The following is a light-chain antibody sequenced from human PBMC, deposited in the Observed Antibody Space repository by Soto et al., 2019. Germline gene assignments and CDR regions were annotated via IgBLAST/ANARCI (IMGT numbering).Light chain of an antibody. J-gene: IGLJ3*02. CDR1: NSDVGAYNY. Sequence: QSALTQPRSVSGSPGQSVTISCTGTNSDVGAYNYVSWYQQHPGKAPKLMIYDVTTRPSGVPDRFSGSKSGNTASLTISGLQAEDEADYYCCSYTGRPTFVLYGGGTKLTVL. V-gene: IGLV2-11*01. CDR3: CSYTGRPTFVL. CDR2: DVT.